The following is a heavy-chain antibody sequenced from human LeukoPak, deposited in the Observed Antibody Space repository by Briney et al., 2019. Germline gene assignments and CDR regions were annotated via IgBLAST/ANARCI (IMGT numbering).Heavy chain of an antibody. V-gene: IGHV4-39*01. CDR2: MSYSGST. CDR1: GGSVSSNY. J-gene: IGHJ5*02. CDR3: ASPKLVAARVYWFDP. D-gene: IGHD2-21*02. Sequence: SETLSLTCTVPGGSVSSNYWGWIRQPPGKGLEWIGSMSYSGSTFYNPSLKSRVTISVDTSKNQFSLKLSSVTATDTAVYYCASPKLVAARVYWFDPWGQGTLVTVSS.